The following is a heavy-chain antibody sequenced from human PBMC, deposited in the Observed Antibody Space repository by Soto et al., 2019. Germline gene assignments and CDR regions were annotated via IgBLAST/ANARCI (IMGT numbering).Heavy chain of an antibody. J-gene: IGHJ3*02. Sequence: EVQLLKSGGGLVQPGGSLRLSCAASGFTFSSYAMSWVRQAPGKGLEWVSAISGSGGSTYYADSVKGRFTISRDNSKNTLYLQMNSLRAEDTAVYYCAKMYCSGGGCPHDAFDIWGQGTMVTVSS. V-gene: IGHV3-23*01. D-gene: IGHD2-15*01. CDR1: GFTFSSYA. CDR2: ISGSGGST. CDR3: AKMYCSGGGCPHDAFDI.